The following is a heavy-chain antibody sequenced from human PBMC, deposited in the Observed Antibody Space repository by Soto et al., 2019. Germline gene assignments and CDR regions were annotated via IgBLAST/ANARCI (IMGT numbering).Heavy chain of an antibody. Sequence: QVQLMQSGAEVKKPGASVKVSCKASWYTFTIYGISWVRQAPGQGLEWWGWISGYNGNTDYAQNLQDRVTLTTDASTSSVYTELRSLRSDDTAVYSRARVDYYDSSGDFGYWGQGTLITVSS. D-gene: IGHD3-22*01. CDR2: ISGYNGNT. J-gene: IGHJ4*02. CDR3: ARVDYYDSSGDFGY. CDR1: WYTFTIYG. V-gene: IGHV1-18*04.